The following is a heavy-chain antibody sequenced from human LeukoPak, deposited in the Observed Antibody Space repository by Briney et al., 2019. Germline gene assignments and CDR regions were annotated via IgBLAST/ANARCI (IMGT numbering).Heavy chain of an antibody. D-gene: IGHD3-22*01. J-gene: IGHJ2*01. CDR3: AKPLYYDSSGRSFFWYFDL. Sequence: GGSLRLSCAASGFTFSSYAMSWVRQAPGKGLEWVSAISGSGGSTYYADSVKGWFTISRDNSKNTLYLQMNSLRAEDTAVYYCAKPLYYDSSGRSFFWYFDLWGRGTLVTVSS. CDR2: ISGSGGST. CDR1: GFTFSSYA. V-gene: IGHV3-23*01.